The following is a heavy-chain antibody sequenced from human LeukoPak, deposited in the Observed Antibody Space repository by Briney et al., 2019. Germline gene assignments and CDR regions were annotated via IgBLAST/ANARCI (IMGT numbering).Heavy chain of an antibody. J-gene: IGHJ4*02. V-gene: IGHV3-48*02. CDR1: GFTFSTYS. CDR2: ISSTSRTI. D-gene: IGHD7-27*01. Sequence: PGGSLKLSCATSGFTFSTYSMNWVRQAPGKGLEWLSYISSTSRTIFYADSVKGRFTISRDNAKNSVSLQMNSLRDEDTAVYYCARGNWGDYFDYWGQGTLVTVSS. CDR3: ARGNWGDYFDY.